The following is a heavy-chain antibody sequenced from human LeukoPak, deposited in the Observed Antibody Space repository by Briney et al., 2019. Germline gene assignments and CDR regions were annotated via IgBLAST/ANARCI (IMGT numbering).Heavy chain of an antibody. J-gene: IGHJ6*02. CDR3: ASAGGPRASYSNYLYYYYYGMDV. CDR1: GFTVSNDY. Sequence: GGSLRLSCVVSGFTVSNDYMSWVRQAPRKGLEWVSLIYSGGSTYYADSVKGRFTISRDNSKNTLYLQMNSLRAEDTAVYYCASAGGPRASYSNYLYYYYYGMDVWGQGTTVTVSS. CDR2: IYSGGST. D-gene: IGHD4-11*01. V-gene: IGHV3-66*02.